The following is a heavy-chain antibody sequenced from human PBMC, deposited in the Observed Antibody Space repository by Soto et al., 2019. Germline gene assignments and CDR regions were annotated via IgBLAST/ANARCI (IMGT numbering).Heavy chain of an antibody. J-gene: IGHJ4*02. CDR2: IRSKAYGGTT. Sequence: GGSLRLSCTASGFTFGDYAMSWFRQAPGKGLEWVGFIRSKAYGGTTEYAASVKGRFTISRDDSKSIAYLQMNSLKTEDTAVYYCTRAANVLRFLEWLPLHYFDYCGQGALVTVSS. V-gene: IGHV3-49*03. CDR3: TRAANVLRFLEWLPLHYFDY. D-gene: IGHD3-3*01. CDR1: GFTFGDYA.